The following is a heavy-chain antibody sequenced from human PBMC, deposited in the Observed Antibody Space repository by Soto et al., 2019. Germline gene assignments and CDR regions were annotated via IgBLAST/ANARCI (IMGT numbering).Heavy chain of an antibody. CDR2: INAGNGNT. CDR3: ARVNDYDDSSGYPFDY. Sequence: ASLKVSCKASGYTFTIYAMHWVRQAPGQRLEWMGWINAGNGNTKYSQKFQGRVTITRDTSASTAYMELSSLRSEDTAVYYCARVNDYDDSSGYPFDYWGQGTLVTVSS. V-gene: IGHV1-3*01. CDR1: GYTFTIYA. D-gene: IGHD3-22*01. J-gene: IGHJ4*02.